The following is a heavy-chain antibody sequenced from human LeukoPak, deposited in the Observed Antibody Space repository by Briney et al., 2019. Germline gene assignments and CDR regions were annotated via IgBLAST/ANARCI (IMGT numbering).Heavy chain of an antibody. CDR1: GYSISSGYY. CDR2: IYHSGST. J-gene: IGHJ4*02. V-gene: IGHV4-38-2*02. CDR3: ARGFGGQEVFDY. D-gene: IGHD2-15*01. Sequence: SETLSLTCTVSGYSISSGYYWGWIRRPPGKGLEWIGSIYHSGSTNYNPSLKSRVTISVDTSKNQFSLKLSSVTAADTAVYYCARGFGGQEVFDYWGQGTLVTVSS.